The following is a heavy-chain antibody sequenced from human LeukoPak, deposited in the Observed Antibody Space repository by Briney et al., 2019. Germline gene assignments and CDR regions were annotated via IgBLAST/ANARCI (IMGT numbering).Heavy chain of an antibody. V-gene: IGHV1-18*01. CDR1: GYTFTSYG. J-gene: IGHJ4*02. Sequence: ASVKVSCKASGYTFTSYGISWVRQAPGQGLEWMGWISTYNGNTNYAQKLQGRVTMTTDTSTSTAYVELRSLRSDDTAVYYCARDNSITMVRGVIIPPHYFDYWGQGTLVTVSS. D-gene: IGHD3-10*01. CDR2: ISTYNGNT. CDR3: ARDNSITMVRGVIIPPHYFDY.